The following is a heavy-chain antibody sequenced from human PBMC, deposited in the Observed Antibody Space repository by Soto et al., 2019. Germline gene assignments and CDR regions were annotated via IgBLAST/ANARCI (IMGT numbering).Heavy chain of an antibody. J-gene: IGHJ4*02. Sequence: QITLKESGPTLVKPTQTLTLTCTFSGISLSTRGVGVGWIRQPPGKALEWLALIYWDDDKRYSPSLKSRLTITKYTSNNQVVLTMTNMDPVDTATSYSAHVSGGYDNFDYWGQCSHVTVS. CDR2: IYWDDDK. V-gene: IGHV2-5*02. CDR3: AHVSGGYDNFDY. CDR1: GISLSTRGVG. D-gene: IGHD5-12*01.